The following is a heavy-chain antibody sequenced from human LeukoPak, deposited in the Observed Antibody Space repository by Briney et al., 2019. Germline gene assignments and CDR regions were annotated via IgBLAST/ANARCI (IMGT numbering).Heavy chain of an antibody. J-gene: IGHJ4*02. D-gene: IGHD6-19*01. CDR3: AKDADSSGWLYYFDS. Sequence: WIRQPPGKGLEWVSGVSWNSGSIGYADSVKGRFTISRDNAKNSLYLQMNSLRTEDTALYYCAKDADSSGWLYYFDSWGQGTLVTVSS. V-gene: IGHV3-9*01. CDR2: VSWNSGSI.